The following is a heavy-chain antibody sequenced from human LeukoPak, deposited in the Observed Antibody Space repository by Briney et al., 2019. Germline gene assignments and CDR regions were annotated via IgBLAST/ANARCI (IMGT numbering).Heavy chain of an antibody. Sequence: GGSLRLSRAASGFSSSSYEMNWVRQAPGKGLEWVSYISSSGNTICYADSVRGRFTISRDNAKNSLYLQMNSLRAEDTAVYYCANHPQDWGQGRLLSVSS. CDR1: GFSSSSYE. CDR3: ANHPQD. J-gene: IGHJ4*02. CDR2: ISSSGNTI. V-gene: IGHV3-48*03.